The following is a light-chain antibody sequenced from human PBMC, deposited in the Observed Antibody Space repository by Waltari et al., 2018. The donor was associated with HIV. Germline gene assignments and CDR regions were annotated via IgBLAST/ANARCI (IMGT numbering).Light chain of an antibody. Sequence: QSALTQPASVSGSPGQAITISCTGTSCDVGINNVGSWYQQHPGKAPKLIIYEVTKRPSGVSNRFSGSKSGNTASLTISGLQAEDEADYYCCSYAGRSTHVFGTGTKVTVL. CDR3: CSYAGRSTHV. CDR2: EVT. CDR1: SCDVGINNV. J-gene: IGLJ1*01. V-gene: IGLV2-23*02.